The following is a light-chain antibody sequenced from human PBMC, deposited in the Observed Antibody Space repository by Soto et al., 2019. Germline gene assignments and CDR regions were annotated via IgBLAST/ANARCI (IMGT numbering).Light chain of an antibody. CDR1: QNIGNY. J-gene: IGKJ1*01. CDR2: AAS. V-gene: IGKV1-39*01. Sequence: DLQMTQSPSSLYASVGDRVTITCRASQNIGNYLNWYQQSPGRAPKVLIYAASTLYRGVSSRFIGSGSGTDFTLTISSLQPEDFATYYCQQNNNTPWTFGQGTKVEI. CDR3: QQNNNTPWT.